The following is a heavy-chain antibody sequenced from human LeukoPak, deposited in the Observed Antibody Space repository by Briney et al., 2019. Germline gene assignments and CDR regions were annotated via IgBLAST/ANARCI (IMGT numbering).Heavy chain of an antibody. V-gene: IGHV3-23*01. D-gene: IGHD1-1*01. Sequence: GGSLRLSCAASGFIFSSYAMSWVRQAPGKGLEWISTITTSGGDTYYADSVKGRFTISRDNSKNTLYLQMNSLRAEDTAVYYCATTYSYWGQGTLVTVSS. CDR1: GFIFSSYA. CDR2: ITTSGGDT. J-gene: IGHJ4*02. CDR3: ATTYSY.